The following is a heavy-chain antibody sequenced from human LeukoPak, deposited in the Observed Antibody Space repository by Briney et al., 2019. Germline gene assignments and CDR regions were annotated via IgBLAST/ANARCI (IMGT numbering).Heavy chain of an antibody. Sequence: GGSLRLSCAASGFTFSSYAMSWVRQAPGKGLEWVSAISGSGGSTYYADSVKGRFTISRDNSKNTLYLQMNSLRAEDTAVYYCAKDKMNYYDSSGYPGDAFDIWGQGTMVTVSS. CDR1: GFTFSSYA. V-gene: IGHV3-23*01. CDR2: ISGSGGST. D-gene: IGHD3-22*01. CDR3: AKDKMNYYDSSGYPGDAFDI. J-gene: IGHJ3*02.